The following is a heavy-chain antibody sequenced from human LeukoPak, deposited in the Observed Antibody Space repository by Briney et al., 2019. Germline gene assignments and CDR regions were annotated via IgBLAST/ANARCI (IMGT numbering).Heavy chain of an antibody. J-gene: IGHJ6*02. CDR2: INHSGST. CDR1: GGSFSGYY. CDR3: ARGEGSGSWKDYYYGMDV. V-gene: IGHV4-34*01. D-gene: IGHD6-13*01. Sequence: PSETLSLTCAVYGGSFSGYYWSWIRQPPGKGLEWIGEINHSGSTNYNPSLKSRVTISVDTSKNQLSLKLSSVTAADTAVYYCARGEGSGSWKDYYYGMDVWGQGTTVTVSS.